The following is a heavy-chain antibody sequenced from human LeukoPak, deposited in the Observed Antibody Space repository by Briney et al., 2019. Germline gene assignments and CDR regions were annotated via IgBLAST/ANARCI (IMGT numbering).Heavy chain of an antibody. CDR3: ARGIPLYSSSWYFNY. Sequence: PSETLSLTCAVYGGSFSGYYWSWIRQPPGKGLEWIGKINHSGSTNYNPSLKSRVTISVDTSKNQFSLKLGSVTAADTAVYYCARGIPLYSSSWYFNYWGQGTLVTVSS. D-gene: IGHD6-13*01. J-gene: IGHJ4*02. CDR1: GGSFSGYY. V-gene: IGHV4-34*01. CDR2: INHSGST.